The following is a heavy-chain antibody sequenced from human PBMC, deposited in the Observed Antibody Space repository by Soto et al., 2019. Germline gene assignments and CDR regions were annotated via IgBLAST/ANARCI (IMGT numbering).Heavy chain of an antibody. V-gene: IGHV3-30-3*01. Sequence: QVQLVESGGDVVQPGRSLRLSCAASGFTFSSHAMHWVHQAPGKGLEWVALISYDGSNKFYADSVRGRFTISRDNSKNSLYLQMNSLKAEDTAVYYCARVHLGSALTFDSWGQGTLLTVSS. CDR2: ISYDGSNK. D-gene: IGHD7-27*01. CDR3: ARVHLGSALTFDS. J-gene: IGHJ4*02. CDR1: GFTFSSHA.